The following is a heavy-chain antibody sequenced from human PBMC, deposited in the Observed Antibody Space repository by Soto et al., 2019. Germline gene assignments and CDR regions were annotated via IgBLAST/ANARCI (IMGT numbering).Heavy chain of an antibody. CDR2: INTYNGNT. Sequence: ASVKVSCKASGYTITSYGISWGRQAPGQGLEWMGWINTYNGNTKYADKFSGRVIVTADTSTTTSFMEVTNLTSDDTAVFYCARFGVALSAPRVWHHLGQGTLVTFSS. D-gene: IGHD3-16*01. CDR1: GYTITSYG. J-gene: IGHJ5*02. CDR3: ARFGVALSAPRVWHH. V-gene: IGHV1-18*01.